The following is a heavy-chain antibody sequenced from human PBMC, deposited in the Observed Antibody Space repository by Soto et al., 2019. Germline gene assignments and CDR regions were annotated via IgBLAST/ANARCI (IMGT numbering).Heavy chain of an antibody. CDR1: GGSFSGYY. V-gene: IGHV4-34*01. J-gene: IGHJ4*02. D-gene: IGHD3-16*02. Sequence: PSETLSLTCAVYGGSFSGYYWSWIRQPPGKGLEWIGEINHSGSTNCSPSLKSRVTISVDTSKNQFSLKLSYVTAADTAVYYCARTLYDYVWGSYRTRLFDYWGQGTLVTVSS. CDR2: INHSGST. CDR3: ARTLYDYVWGSYRTRLFDY.